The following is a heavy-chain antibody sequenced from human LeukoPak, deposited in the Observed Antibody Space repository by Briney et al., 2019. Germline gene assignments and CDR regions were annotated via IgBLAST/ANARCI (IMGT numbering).Heavy chain of an antibody. J-gene: IGHJ5*02. Sequence: SETLSLTCTGSGGSISSSTYYWGWIRQPPGKGLEWIGSMYYSGNIYYNPSLKSRVTISVDTSKNQLSLKLSSVTAADTAVYYCARKGGGQLVNTRRWFDPWGQGTLVTVSS. V-gene: IGHV4-39*07. CDR3: ARKGGGQLVNTRRWFDP. CDR2: MYYSGNI. D-gene: IGHD6-13*01. CDR1: GGSISSSTYY.